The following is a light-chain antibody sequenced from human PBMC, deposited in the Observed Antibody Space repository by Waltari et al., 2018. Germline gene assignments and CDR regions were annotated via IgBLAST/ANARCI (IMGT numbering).Light chain of an antibody. CDR2: DVT. CDR3: SSYAGSNNFRV. CDR1: SSDVGGYDY. V-gene: IGLV2-8*01. Sequence: QSALTQPPSASGSPGQSVTISCTGTSSDVGGYDYVSWYQQPPGKAPKVMVYDVTKRPAGVPDRVPGSTAGNTASRTVSGLQADDEADYYCSSYAGSNNFRVFGGGTQLTVL. J-gene: IGLJ3*02.